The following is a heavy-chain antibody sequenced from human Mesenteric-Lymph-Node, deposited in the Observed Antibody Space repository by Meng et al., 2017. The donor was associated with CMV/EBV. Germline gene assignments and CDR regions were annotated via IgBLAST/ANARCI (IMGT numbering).Heavy chain of an antibody. CDR2: ISAYNGNT. CDR1: GYTFTSYG. CDR3: ARDPGTGGNYFDY. J-gene: IGHJ4*02. D-gene: IGHD3-16*01. V-gene: IGHV1-18*04. Sequence: KASGYTFTSYGISWVRQAPGQGLEWMGWISAYNGNTNYAQKLQGRVTMTRDTTISTAYMELSRLRSDDTAVYYCARDPGTGGNYFDYWGQGTLVTVSS.